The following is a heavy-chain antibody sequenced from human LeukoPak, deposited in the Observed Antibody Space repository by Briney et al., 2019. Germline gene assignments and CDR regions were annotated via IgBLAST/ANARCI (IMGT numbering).Heavy chain of an antibody. V-gene: IGHV3-21*01. CDR3: ASRYYDSSGYYYNAFDI. Sequence: GGSPRLSCAASGFTFSSHSMNWVRQAPGKGLEWVSSISSSSSYIYYADSVKGRFTISRDNAKNSLYLQMNSLRAEDTAVYYCASRYYDSSGYYYNAFDIWGQGTMVTVSS. CDR1: GFTFSSHS. CDR2: ISSSSSYI. J-gene: IGHJ3*02. D-gene: IGHD3-22*01.